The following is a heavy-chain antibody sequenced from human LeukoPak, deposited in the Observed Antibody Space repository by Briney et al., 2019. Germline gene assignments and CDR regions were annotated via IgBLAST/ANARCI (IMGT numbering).Heavy chain of an antibody. J-gene: IGHJ6*04. Sequence: SETLSLTCAVYGGSFSGYYWSWIRQPPGKGLEWIGEINHSGSTNYNPSLKNRVTISVDTSKNQFSLKLSSVTAADTAVYYCARGAGYCSGGSCYYYGMDVWGKGITVTVSS. CDR2: INHSGST. CDR3: ARGAGYCSGGSCYYYGMDV. CDR1: GGSFSGYY. D-gene: IGHD2-15*01. V-gene: IGHV4-34*01.